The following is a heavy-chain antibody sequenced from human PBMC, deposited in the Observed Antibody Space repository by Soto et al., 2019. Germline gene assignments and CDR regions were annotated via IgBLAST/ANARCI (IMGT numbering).Heavy chain of an antibody. V-gene: IGHV1-3*01. Sequence: QVQLVQSGAEVKKPGASVKVSCKASGYTFTSYAMHWVRQAPGQRLEWMGWINAGNGNTKYSQKFQGRVTITRDTSASTAYMELSSLRSEDTAVYYCARARGDDFLSGYYIPVFDYWGQGTLVTVSS. D-gene: IGHD3-3*01. CDR2: INAGNGNT. J-gene: IGHJ4*02. CDR3: ARARGDDFLSGYYIPVFDY. CDR1: GYTFTSYA.